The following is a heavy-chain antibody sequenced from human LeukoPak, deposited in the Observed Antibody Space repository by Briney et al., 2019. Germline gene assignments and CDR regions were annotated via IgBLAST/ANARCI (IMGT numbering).Heavy chain of an antibody. J-gene: IGHJ4*02. CDR1: VGSISSSTYY. Sequence: PSETLSLTCTVSVGSISSSTYYWGWIRQPPGKGLEWIGSIYYSRSTYYNSSLKSRVTISVDTSKNPFSLKLSSVTAADTAVYYCARHGGSYFPYWGQGSLVTVSS. CDR2: IYYSRST. CDR3: ARHGGSYFPY. D-gene: IGHD1-26*01. V-gene: IGHV4-39*01.